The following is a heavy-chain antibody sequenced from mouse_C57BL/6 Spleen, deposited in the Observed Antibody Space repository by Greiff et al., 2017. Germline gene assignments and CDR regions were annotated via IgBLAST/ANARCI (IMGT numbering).Heavy chain of an antibody. D-gene: IGHD2-10*02. V-gene: IGHV1-76*01. J-gene: IGHJ2*01. CDR2: IYPGSGNT. Sequence: VQLQQSGAELVRPGASVKLSCKASGYTFTDYYINWVKQRPGQGLEWIARIYPGSGNTYYNEKFKGNATLTAEKSSSTAYMQLSSLTSEASAVYFCARSEYGNFFDYWGQGTTLTVSS. CDR1: GYTFTDYY. CDR3: ARSEYGNFFDY.